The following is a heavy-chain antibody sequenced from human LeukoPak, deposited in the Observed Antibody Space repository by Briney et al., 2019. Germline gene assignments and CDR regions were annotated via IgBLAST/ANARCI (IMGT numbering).Heavy chain of an antibody. D-gene: IGHD6-19*01. Sequence: GSLRLSCAASGFTFSSYSMNWVRQAPGKGLEWVSFIWSSSSYIYYADSVKGRFTISRDNAKNSLYPQMNSLRAEDTAVYYCARPGIAVAGEPFDYWGQGTLVTVSS. CDR2: IWSSSSYI. CDR1: GFTFSSYS. J-gene: IGHJ4*02. CDR3: ARPGIAVAGEPFDY. V-gene: IGHV3-21*01.